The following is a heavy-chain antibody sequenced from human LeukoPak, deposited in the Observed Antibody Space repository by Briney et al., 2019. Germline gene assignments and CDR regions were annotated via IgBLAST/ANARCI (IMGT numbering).Heavy chain of an antibody. Sequence: GGSLRLSCVASGFTFSSYWMTWVRQAPGKGLEWVANIKTDGSQIYYVDSMKGRFTISGDNAKNSLYLQMNSLRAEDTAVYYCARDGGWYKRGLDYYYYYMDVWAKGPRSPSP. CDR1: GFTFSSYW. V-gene: IGHV3-7*01. CDR2: IKTDGSQI. D-gene: IGHD6-19*01. J-gene: IGHJ6*03. CDR3: ARDGGWYKRGLDYYYYYMDV.